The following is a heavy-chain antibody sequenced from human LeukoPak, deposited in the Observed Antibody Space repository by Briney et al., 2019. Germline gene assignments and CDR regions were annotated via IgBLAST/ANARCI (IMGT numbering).Heavy chain of an antibody. CDR2: INPSGGST. D-gene: IGHD3-22*01. V-gene: IGHV1-46*01. J-gene: IGHJ4*02. Sequence: ASVKVSCKASRYTFTSYYMHWVRQAPGQGLEWMGIINPSGGSTSYAQKFQGRVTMTRDMSTSTVYMELSSLRSEDTAVYYCARDPSAPSDYYDSSGYYDYWGQGTLVTVSS. CDR3: ARDPSAPSDYYDSSGYYDY. CDR1: RYTFTSYY.